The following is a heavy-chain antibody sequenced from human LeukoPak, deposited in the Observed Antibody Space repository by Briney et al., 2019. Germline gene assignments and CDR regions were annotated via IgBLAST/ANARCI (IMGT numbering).Heavy chain of an antibody. CDR1: GYTFTGYY. V-gene: IGHV1-2*02. Sequence: GASVKVSCKASGYTFTGYYMHWLRQAPGQGLEWMGWINPNSGGTNYAQKFQGRVTMTRDTSISTAYMELSRLRSDDTAVYYCAIHVDIAMATGYWGQGTLVTVSS. CDR2: INPNSGGT. CDR3: AIHVDIAMATGY. D-gene: IGHD5-18*01. J-gene: IGHJ4*02.